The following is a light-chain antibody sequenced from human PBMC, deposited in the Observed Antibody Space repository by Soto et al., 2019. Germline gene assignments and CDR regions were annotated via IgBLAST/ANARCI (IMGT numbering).Light chain of an antibody. V-gene: IGKV1-39*01. CDR2: TVY. J-gene: IGKJ5*01. CDR1: QSVSNY. CDR3: QHFKSFPIT. Sequence: DIQMPQSPSSLAASVGDRVTITSRASQSVSNYLNWYQQKQGKPPRLLIYTVYSLQNGVSSRFSGSGSGTDFTLTISSLQPEDFATYYCQHFKSFPITFGQGKRLEIK.